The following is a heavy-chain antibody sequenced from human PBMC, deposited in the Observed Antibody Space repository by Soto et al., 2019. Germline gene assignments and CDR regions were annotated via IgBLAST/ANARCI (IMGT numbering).Heavy chain of an antibody. J-gene: IGHJ5*02. D-gene: IGHD3-10*01. CDR1: GGSISSYY. CDR2: IYYSGST. Sequence: ETLSLTCTVSGGSISSYYWSWIRQPPGKGLEWIGYIYYSGSTNYNPSLKSRVTISVDTSKNQFSLKLSSVTAADTAVYYCARGLYTMVRGVIRSGYWFDPWGQGTLVTVSS. CDR3: ARGLYTMVRGVIRSGYWFDP. V-gene: IGHV4-59*01.